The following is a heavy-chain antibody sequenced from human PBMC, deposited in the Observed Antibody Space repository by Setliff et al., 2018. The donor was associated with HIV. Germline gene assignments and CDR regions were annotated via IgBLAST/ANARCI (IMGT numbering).Heavy chain of an antibody. V-gene: IGHV4-39*07. J-gene: IGHJ4*02. D-gene: IGHD1-26*01. CDR3: AKDRSGSYRTFDY. CDR1: GASSIYF. Sequence: KASETLSLTCTVSGASSIYFWGWIRQPPGKGLEWIGSVYYSGSTYYNPSLKSRVTISMDTSKNQLSLKLNSVTAADTAVYYCAKDRSGSYRTFDYWGPGILVTVS. CDR2: VYYSGST.